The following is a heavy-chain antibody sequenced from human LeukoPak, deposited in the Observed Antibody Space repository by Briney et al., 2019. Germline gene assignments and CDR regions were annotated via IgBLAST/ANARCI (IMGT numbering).Heavy chain of an antibody. Sequence: ASVKVSCKASGYTFTNYAISWVRQAPGQGLEWMGGIIPIFGTANYAQKFQGRVTITADESTSTAYMELSSLRSEDTAVYYCARDGDGYNPNWGQETLVTVSS. CDR3: ARDGDGYNPN. CDR1: GYTFTNYA. V-gene: IGHV1-69*13. J-gene: IGHJ4*02. D-gene: IGHD5-24*01. CDR2: IIPIFGTA.